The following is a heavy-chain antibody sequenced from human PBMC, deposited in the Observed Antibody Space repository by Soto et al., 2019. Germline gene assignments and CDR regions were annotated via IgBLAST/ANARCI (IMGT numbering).Heavy chain of an antibody. D-gene: IGHD3-3*01. Sequence: SLRLSCAASGFTLSGCAMHWVRQAPGKGPEWVATIWYDGSKEYYADSVKGRFTISRDLSKNTLYLQMDSLRAEDTALYYCAKDPGYDFFDFEYWGQGALVTVSS. CDR2: IWYDGSKE. CDR3: AKDPGYDFFDFEY. J-gene: IGHJ4*02. V-gene: IGHV3-33*06. CDR1: GFTLSGCA.